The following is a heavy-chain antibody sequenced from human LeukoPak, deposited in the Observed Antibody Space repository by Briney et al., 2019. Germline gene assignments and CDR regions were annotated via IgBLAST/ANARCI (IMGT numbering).Heavy chain of an antibody. CDR3: ARGVNYDILTGPDY. V-gene: IGHV3-21*01. Sequence: GGSLRLSCAASGFTFSRYSMNWVRQAPGKGLEWVSSISSSSSYTYYADSVKGRFTISRDNAKNSLYLQMNSLRAEDTAVHYCARGVNYDILTGPDYWGQGTLVTVSS. CDR2: ISSSSSYT. D-gene: IGHD3-9*01. CDR1: GFTFSRYS. J-gene: IGHJ4*02.